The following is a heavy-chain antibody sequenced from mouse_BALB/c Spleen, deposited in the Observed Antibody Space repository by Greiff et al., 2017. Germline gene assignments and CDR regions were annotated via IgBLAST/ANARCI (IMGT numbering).Heavy chain of an antibody. CDR1: GFTFSSYG. V-gene: IGHV5-6-3*01. Sequence: DVKLVESGGGLVQPGGSLKLSCAASGFTFSSYGMSWVRQTPDKRLELVATINSNGGSTYYPDSVKGRFTISRDNAKNTLYLQMSSLKSEDTAMYYCARGGGYYGYFDYWGQGTTLTVSS. J-gene: IGHJ2*01. CDR2: INSNGGST. D-gene: IGHD1-1*01. CDR3: ARGGGYYGYFDY.